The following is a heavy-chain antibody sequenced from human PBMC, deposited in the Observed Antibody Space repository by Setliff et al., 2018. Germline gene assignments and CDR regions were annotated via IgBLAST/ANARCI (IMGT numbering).Heavy chain of an antibody. CDR1: GYTFISY. CDR2: INPNSGGT. J-gene: IGHJ4*02. Sequence: ASVKVSCKASGYTFISYMHWVRQAPGQGLEWMGWINPNSGGTNYAQKFQGRVTMTEDTSTDTAYMELSSLRSEDTAVYYCATGSPLRYFDWSPGGYWGQGTLVTVSS. V-gene: IGHV1-2*02. CDR3: ATGSPLRYFDWSPGGY. D-gene: IGHD3-9*01.